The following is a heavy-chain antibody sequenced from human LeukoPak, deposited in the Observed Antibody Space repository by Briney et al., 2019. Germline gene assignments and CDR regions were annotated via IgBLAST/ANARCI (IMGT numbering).Heavy chain of an antibody. V-gene: IGHV4-4*07. Sequence: SETLSLTCTVSGGSISSYYWSWIRQPAGKGLAWIGRIYTSGSTNYNPSLKSRVTMSVDTSKNQFSLKLSSVTAADTAVYYCARDLNYYDSSGYSYYYYYMDVWGKGTTVTVYS. D-gene: IGHD3-22*01. CDR2: IYTSGST. CDR1: GGSISSYY. CDR3: ARDLNYYDSSGYSYYYYYMDV. J-gene: IGHJ6*03.